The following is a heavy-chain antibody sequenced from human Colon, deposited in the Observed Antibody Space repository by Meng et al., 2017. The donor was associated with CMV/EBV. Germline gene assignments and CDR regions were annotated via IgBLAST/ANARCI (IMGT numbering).Heavy chain of an antibody. CDR2: IKSKIDGGKI. D-gene: IGHD2-15*01. CDR1: GLTFTNAA. Sequence: RSCAASGLTFTNAAMTWVRQASGKGLEWIGRIKSKIDGGKIDYAAPVRGRFAISRDDSKATVYLQIDTLEIEDTGMYYCTTLLRGFWGQGTLVTVSS. V-gene: IGHV3-15*01. CDR3: TTLLRGF. J-gene: IGHJ4*02.